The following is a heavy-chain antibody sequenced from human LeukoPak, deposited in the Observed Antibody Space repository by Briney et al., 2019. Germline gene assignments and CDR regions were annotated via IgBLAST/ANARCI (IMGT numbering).Heavy chain of an antibody. CDR3: SRQFVASWSFDP. CDR2: ISSSSSYI. D-gene: IGHD3-10*01. CDR1: GFTFSSYS. V-gene: IGHV3-21*01. Sequence: GWSLRLSCAASGFTFSSYSMNWVRQAPGKGLEWVSSISSSSSYIYYADSVKGRFTTSRDNAKNSLYLQMNSLRADDTAVYYFSRQFVASWSFDPWGEGTLVSVPS. J-gene: IGHJ5*02.